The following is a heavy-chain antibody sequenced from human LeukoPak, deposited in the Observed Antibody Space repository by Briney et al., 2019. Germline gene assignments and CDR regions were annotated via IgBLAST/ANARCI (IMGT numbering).Heavy chain of an antibody. J-gene: IGHJ4*02. CDR3: SREQSSSSAIYY. CDR2: IKQDGSEK. V-gene: IGHV3-7*01. Sequence: GGSLRLSCAASGFTFSSYWMSWVRQAPGKGLEWVANIKQDGSEKYYVDSVKGGFTISRDTAKNTLYLQMNSLRAQNTREYYCSREQSSSSAIYYWGQGNLVTVSS. D-gene: IGHD6-6*01. CDR1: GFTFSSYW.